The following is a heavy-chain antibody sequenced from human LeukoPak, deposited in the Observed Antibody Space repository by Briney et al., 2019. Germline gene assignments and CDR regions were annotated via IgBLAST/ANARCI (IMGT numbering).Heavy chain of an antibody. D-gene: IGHD6-19*01. CDR2: IWYDGSEK. V-gene: IGHV3-33*01. J-gene: IGHJ4*02. CDR1: GFAFSNYG. Sequence: GGSLRLSCAASGFAFSNYGMHWVRQAPGKGLEWVSTIWYDGSEKYYVDSVKGRFTISRDDSKNTLYLQMSSLRVEDTAVYYCARLGSAWSLDFWGQGTLVTVSS. CDR3: ARLGSAWSLDF.